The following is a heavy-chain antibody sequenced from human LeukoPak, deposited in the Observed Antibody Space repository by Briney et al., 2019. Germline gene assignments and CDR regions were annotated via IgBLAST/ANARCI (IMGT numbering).Heavy chain of an antibody. D-gene: IGHD7-27*01. Sequence: PSETLSLTCAVYGGSFSGYYWSWIRQPPGKGLEWIGEINHSGSTNYNPSLKSRVTISVDTSKNQFPLKLSSVTAADTAVYYCARTQLGTKASNDYWGQGTLVTVSS. CDR3: ARTQLGTKASNDY. CDR1: GGSFSGYY. V-gene: IGHV4-34*01. J-gene: IGHJ4*02. CDR2: INHSGST.